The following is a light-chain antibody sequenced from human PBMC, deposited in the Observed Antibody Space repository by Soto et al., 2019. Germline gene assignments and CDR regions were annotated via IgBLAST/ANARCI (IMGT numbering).Light chain of an antibody. V-gene: IGLV2-14*01. CDR2: DVS. CDR3: CSYTTSNTRQIV. J-gene: IGLJ1*01. CDR1: SSDVGGYNY. Sequence: QSALTQPASVSGSPGQSITISCTGTSSDVGGYNYVSWYQQHPGKAPKFMIYDVSNLPSGVSNRFSGSKSGNTASLTISGLQAKDAADYYCCSYTTSNTRQIVFGTGTKLTVL.